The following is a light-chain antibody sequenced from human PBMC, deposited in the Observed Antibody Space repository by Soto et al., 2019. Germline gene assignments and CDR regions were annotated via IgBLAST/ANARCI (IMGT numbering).Light chain of an antibody. CDR2: GAC. V-gene: IGKV3-20*01. J-gene: IGKJ1*01. CDR3: QQYGSSPWT. CDR1: QSVSSSY. Sequence: EIVLTQSPGTLSLSPGGRATLSCRASQSVSSSYLAWYQQKPGQAPRLLIYGACCRATGIPDRFSGSGSGTDFTLTIRRLEPEDFAVYYCQQYGSSPWTFGQGTKVEI.